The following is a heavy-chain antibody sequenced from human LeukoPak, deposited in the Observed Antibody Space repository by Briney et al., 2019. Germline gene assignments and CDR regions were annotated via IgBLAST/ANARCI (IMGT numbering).Heavy chain of an antibody. D-gene: IGHD6-19*01. CDR3: ARVLYSSGWYSLDY. J-gene: IGHJ4*02. CDR2: IWYDGSNK. V-gene: IGHV3-33*08. Sequence: PGGSLRLSCAASGFTFSSYAMHWVRQAPGKGLEWVAVIWYDGSNKYYADSVKGRFTISRDNSKNTLYLQMNSLRAEDTAVYYCARVLYSSGWYSLDYWGQGTLVTVSS. CDR1: GFTFSSYA.